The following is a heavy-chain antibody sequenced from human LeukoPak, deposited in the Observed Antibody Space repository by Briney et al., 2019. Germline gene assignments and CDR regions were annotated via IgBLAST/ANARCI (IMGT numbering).Heavy chain of an antibody. CDR1: GYSISSGYY. V-gene: IGHV4-38-2*02. Sequence: SETLSLTCTVSGYSISSGYYWGWIRQPPGKGLEWIGSIHHSGSTYYNPSLKSRVTISVDTSKNQFSLKLSSVTAADTAVYYCAAGSDYWGQGTLVTVSS. CDR2: IHHSGST. J-gene: IGHJ4*02. D-gene: IGHD6-13*01. CDR3: AAGSDY.